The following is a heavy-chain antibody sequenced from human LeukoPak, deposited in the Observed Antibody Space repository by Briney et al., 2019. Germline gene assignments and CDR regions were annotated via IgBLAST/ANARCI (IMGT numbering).Heavy chain of an antibody. J-gene: IGHJ4*02. V-gene: IGHV3-23*01. CDR3: ARDQEYCGGDCYYY. D-gene: IGHD2-21*02. Sequence: GGSLRLSCAASGFTFSSYAMSWVRQAPGKGLEWVSAISGSGGSTYYADSVKGRFTISRDNSKNTLYLQMNSLRAEDTAVYYCARDQEYCGGDCYYYWGQGTLVTVSS. CDR2: ISGSGGST. CDR1: GFTFSSYA.